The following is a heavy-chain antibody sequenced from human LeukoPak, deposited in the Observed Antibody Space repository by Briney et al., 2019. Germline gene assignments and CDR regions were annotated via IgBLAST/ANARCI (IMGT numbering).Heavy chain of an antibody. CDR1: GFTVSDYY. CDR3: ARRAYVDLVSATGPDY. CDR2: ISSSGTFI. D-gene: IGHD5/OR15-5a*01. Sequence: GGSLRLSCAASGFTVSDYYMIWIRQAPGKGLEWLSYISSSGTFIYSADSVKGRFTISRDNAKNSLYLQMNSLRAEDTAVYYCARRAYVDLVSATGPDYWGQGTLVTVSS. J-gene: IGHJ4*02. V-gene: IGHV3-11*01.